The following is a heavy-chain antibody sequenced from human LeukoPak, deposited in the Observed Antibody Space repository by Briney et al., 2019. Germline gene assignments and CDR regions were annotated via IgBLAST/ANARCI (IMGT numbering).Heavy chain of an antibody. D-gene: IGHD6-13*01. Sequence: PSETLSLTCAVYGGSFSGYYWSWIRQPPGKGLEWIGEINHSGSTNYNPSLKSRVTISVDTSKNQFSLKLSSVTAADTAVYYCARGPPGIAAADDYWGQGTLVTVSS. CDR3: ARGPPGIAAADDY. CDR2: INHSGST. V-gene: IGHV4-34*01. J-gene: IGHJ4*02. CDR1: GGSFSGYY.